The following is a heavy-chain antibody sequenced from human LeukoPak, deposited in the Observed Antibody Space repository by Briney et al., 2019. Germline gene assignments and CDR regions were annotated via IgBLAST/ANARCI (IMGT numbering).Heavy chain of an antibody. V-gene: IGHV3-23*01. CDR3: AKDGTRGIRFGKIPHYFDY. CDR1: GFTFSTFA. CDR2: IFPRGGEI. Sequence: PGGSLRLSCAASGFTFSTFAMIWVRPPPGEGLGWVSSIFPRGGEIHYADSVKGRFTISRDSSKNTLYLQMNSLRVDDTAVYYCAKDGTRGIRFGKIPHYFDYWGQGTLVTVSS. J-gene: IGHJ4*02. D-gene: IGHD3-10*01.